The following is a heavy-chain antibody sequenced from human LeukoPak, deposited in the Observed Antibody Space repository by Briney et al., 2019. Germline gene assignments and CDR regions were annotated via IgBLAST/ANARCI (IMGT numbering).Heavy chain of an antibody. V-gene: IGHV1-2*02. Sequence: ASVKVSCTASRSTFTGYYIHWVRQAPGQGPEWMGWINPDNGGTNYAQKFQGRVTMTRDTSINTAYMEVSRLKSDDTAVYYCARESPDIVVVVTAALRRSWFDPWGQGTLVTVSS. CDR2: INPDNGGT. CDR3: ARESPDIVVVVTAALRRSWFDP. J-gene: IGHJ5*02. D-gene: IGHD2-15*01. CDR1: RSTFTGYY.